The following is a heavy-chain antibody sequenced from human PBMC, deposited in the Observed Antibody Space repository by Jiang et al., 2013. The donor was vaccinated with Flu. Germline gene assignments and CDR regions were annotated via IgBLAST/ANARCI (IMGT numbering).Heavy chain of an antibody. V-gene: IGHV2-70*01. CDR1: GFSLSTSGMC. J-gene: IGHJ5*02. CDR2: IDWDDDK. D-gene: IGHD1-26*01. Sequence: KPTQTLTLTCTFSGFSLSTSGMCVSWIRQPPGKALEWLALIDWDDDKYYSTSLKTRLTISKDTSKNQVVLTMTNMDPVDTATYYCARTPPAPYSGSYYGWFDPWGQGTLVTVPS. CDR3: ARTPPAPYSGSYYGWFDP.